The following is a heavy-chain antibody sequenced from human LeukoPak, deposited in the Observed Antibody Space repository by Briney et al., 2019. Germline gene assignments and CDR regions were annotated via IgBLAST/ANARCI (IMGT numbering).Heavy chain of an antibody. CDR1: GFTFSSYS. CDR2: ISSSSSYI. D-gene: IGHD4-11*01. V-gene: IGHV3-21*01. J-gene: IGHJ4*02. CDR3: ARAARYSNSIDY. Sequence: RGSLRLSCAVSGFTFSSYSMNWVSQAPGKGLEWVSSISSSSSYIYYADSVKGRFTIPRDNAKNSLYLQMNSLRAEDTAVYYCARAARYSNSIDYWGQGTLVTVSS.